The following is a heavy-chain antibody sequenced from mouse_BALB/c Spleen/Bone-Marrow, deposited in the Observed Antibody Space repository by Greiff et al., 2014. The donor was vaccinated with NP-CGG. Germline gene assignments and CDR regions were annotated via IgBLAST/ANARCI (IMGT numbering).Heavy chain of an antibody. V-gene: IGHV1S22*01. D-gene: IGHD2-14*01. CDR3: TRYRYDADYFDY. CDR1: GYTFTSYW. J-gene: IGHJ2*01. Sequence: LQQSGSELVRPGASVKLSCKASGYTFTSYWMHWVKRRPGQGLEWIGNFYPGSGSTNYDEKFKRKATLTVDTSSSTAYMQLSSLTSEDSAVYYCTRYRYDADYFDYWGQGTTLTVSS. CDR2: FYPGSGST.